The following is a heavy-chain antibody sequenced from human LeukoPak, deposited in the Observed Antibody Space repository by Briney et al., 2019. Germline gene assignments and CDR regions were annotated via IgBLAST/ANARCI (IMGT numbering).Heavy chain of an antibody. D-gene: IGHD3-16*01. CDR3: ASEEFTALDY. J-gene: IGHJ4*02. CDR2: INHSGST. V-gene: IGHV4-34*01. CDR1: GGSFSGYY. Sequence: PSETLPLTCAVYGGSFSGYYWSWIRQPPGKGLEWIGEINHSGSTNYNPSLKSRVTISVDTSKNQFSLKLSSVTAADTAVYYCASEEFTALDYWGQGTLVTVSS.